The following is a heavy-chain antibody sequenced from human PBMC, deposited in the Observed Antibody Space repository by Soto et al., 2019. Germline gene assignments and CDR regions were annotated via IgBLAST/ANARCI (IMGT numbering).Heavy chain of an antibody. CDR2: IIPIFGTA. Sequence: SEKVSCKASGGTFSSYAISWVRQAPGQGLEWMGGIIPIFGTANYAQKFQGRVTITADESTSTAYMELSSLRSEDTAVYYCARGYYYDSSGYYWLFYYYGMDVWGQGTTVTVSS. CDR1: GGTFSSYA. V-gene: IGHV1-69*13. CDR3: ARGYYYDSSGYYWLFYYYGMDV. J-gene: IGHJ6*02. D-gene: IGHD3-22*01.